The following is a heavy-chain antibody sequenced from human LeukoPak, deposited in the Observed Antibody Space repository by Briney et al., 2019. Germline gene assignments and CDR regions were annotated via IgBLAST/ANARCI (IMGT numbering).Heavy chain of an antibody. Sequence: SVKVSCKASGFTFTSSAVQWVRQARGQRLEWIGWIVVGSGNTNYAQKFQERVTITRDMSTSTAYMELSSLRSEDTAVYYCAVAPQYDILSFDLWGRGTLVTVSS. V-gene: IGHV1-58*01. CDR2: IVVGSGNT. CDR3: AVAPQYDILSFDL. D-gene: IGHD3-9*01. J-gene: IGHJ2*01. CDR1: GFTFTSSA.